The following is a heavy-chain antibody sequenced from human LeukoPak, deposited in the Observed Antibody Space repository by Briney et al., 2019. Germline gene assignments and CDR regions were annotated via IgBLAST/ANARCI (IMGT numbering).Heavy chain of an antibody. CDR2: IGTSGSYI. D-gene: IGHD1-26*01. J-gene: IGHJ6*03. V-gene: IGHV3-21*01. CDR3: ARDPYSGTYGNTYYYCMDV. CDR1: GFTFSTYG. Sequence: GGSLRLSCAASGFTFSTYGMNWVRQAPGKGLEWVSSIGTSGSYIYYTDSVKGRFTISRDNARNSLHLQMNSLRVEDTAVYYCARDPYSGTYGNTYYYCMDVWGKGTTVTISS.